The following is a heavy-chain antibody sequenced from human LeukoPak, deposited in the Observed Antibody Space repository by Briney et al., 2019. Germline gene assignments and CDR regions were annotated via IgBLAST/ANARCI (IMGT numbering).Heavy chain of an antibody. CDR3: AALQDRDAYNP. Sequence: ASVKVSCKASGFTFTSSAMQWVRQARGQRLEWMGWIAVGSGNTNYAQKFQERVTITRDMSTSTAYMELSSLRSEDTAVYYCAALQDRDAYNPWGQGTLVTVSS. J-gene: IGHJ5*02. V-gene: IGHV1-58*02. CDR2: IAVGSGNT. D-gene: IGHD5-24*01. CDR1: GFTFTSSA.